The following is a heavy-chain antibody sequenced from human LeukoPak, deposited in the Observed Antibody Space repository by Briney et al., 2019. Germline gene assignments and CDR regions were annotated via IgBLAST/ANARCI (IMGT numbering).Heavy chain of an antibody. V-gene: IGHV4-34*01. CDR1: GGSFSGYY. CDR3: ARAHNWNDISIDY. J-gene: IGHJ4*02. D-gene: IGHD1-20*01. CDR2: INHSGST. Sequence: SETLSLTCADYGGSFSGYYWSWIRQPPGKGLEWIGEINHSGSTNYNPSLKSRVTISVDTSKNQFSLKLSSVTAADTAVYYCARAHNWNDISIDYWGQGTLVTVSS.